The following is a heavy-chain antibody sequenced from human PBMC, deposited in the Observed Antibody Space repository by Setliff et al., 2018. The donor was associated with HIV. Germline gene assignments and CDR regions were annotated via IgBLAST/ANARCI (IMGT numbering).Heavy chain of an antibody. CDR3: ALTGHRLLRGYMDV. CDR2: INSSGRT. CDR1: GGSISSFY. Sequence: SETLSLTCTVSGGSISSFYWSWIRQPPGKGPEWIGYINSSGRTNYNPSLKGRVTISVDTSSNQFSLKLTSVTAADTAVYYCALTGHRLLRGYMDVWGKGTTVTVSS. J-gene: IGHJ6*03. V-gene: IGHV4-4*09. D-gene: IGHD2-15*01.